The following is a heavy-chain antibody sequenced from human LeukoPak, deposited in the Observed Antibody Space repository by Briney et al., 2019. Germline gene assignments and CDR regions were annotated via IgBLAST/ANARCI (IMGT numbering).Heavy chain of an antibody. CDR2: IYYSGST. D-gene: IGHD1-26*01. Sequence: PSETVSLTCTFSGGSINSYYWSWIRQPPGKGLEWVGYIYYSGSTNYNPSLKGRVTISVETSKNQFYLKVSSVAAEDTAVYYCARLGADHYWGQGTLVTVSS. CDR3: ARLGADHY. CDR1: GGSINSYY. J-gene: IGHJ4*02. V-gene: IGHV4-59*01.